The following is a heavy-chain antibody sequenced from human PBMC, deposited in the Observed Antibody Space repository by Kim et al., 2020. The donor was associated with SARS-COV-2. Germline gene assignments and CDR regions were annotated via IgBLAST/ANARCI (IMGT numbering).Heavy chain of an antibody. J-gene: IGHJ4*02. Sequence: ASVKVSCKASGYTFTSYGISWVLQAPGQGLEWMGWISAYNGNTNYAQKLQGRVTMTTDTSTSTAYMELRSLRSDDTAVYYCAREGGITIFGVVIQPGGYFDYWGQGTLVTVSS. CDR2: ISAYNGNT. D-gene: IGHD3-3*01. CDR1: GYTFTSYG. CDR3: AREGGITIFGVVIQPGGYFDY. V-gene: IGHV1-18*01.